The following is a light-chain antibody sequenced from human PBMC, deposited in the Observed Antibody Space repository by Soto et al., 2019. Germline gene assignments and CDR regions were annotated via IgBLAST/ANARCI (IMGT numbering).Light chain of an antibody. V-gene: IGKV1-9*01. CDR3: QQLNSYPQT. Sequence: LTQSPGTLSLSPGERATLSCRASQSVSSNYLAWYQQKPGKAPKLLIYAASTLASGVPSRFSGSGSGTDFRLTISSLQPEDFATYYCQQLNSYPQTFGQGTKVEIK. CDR1: QSVSSNY. J-gene: IGKJ1*01. CDR2: AAS.